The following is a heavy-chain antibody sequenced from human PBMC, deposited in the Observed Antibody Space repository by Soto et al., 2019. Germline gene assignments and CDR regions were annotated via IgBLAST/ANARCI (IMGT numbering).Heavy chain of an antibody. CDR2: INHSGST. Sequence: PSETLSLTCAVYGGSFSGYYWSWIRQPPGKGLEWIGEINHSGSTNYNPSLKSRVTISVDTSKNQFSLKLSPVTAADTAVYYCASRTRYSYGYYYYGMDVWGQGTTVTVSS. CDR1: GGSFSGYY. J-gene: IGHJ6*02. D-gene: IGHD5-18*01. V-gene: IGHV4-34*01. CDR3: ASRTRYSYGYYYYGMDV.